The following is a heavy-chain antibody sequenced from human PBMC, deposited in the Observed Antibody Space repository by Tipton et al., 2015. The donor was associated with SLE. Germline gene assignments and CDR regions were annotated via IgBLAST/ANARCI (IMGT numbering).Heavy chain of an antibody. D-gene: IGHD3-22*01. CDR1: GFTFSSYG. CDR2: IRYDGSNK. V-gene: IGHV3-30*02. CDR3: AKIFYDSSGYGDY. Sequence: SGFTFSSYGMHWVRQAPGKGLEWVAFIRYDGSNKYYADSVKGRFTISRDNSKNTLYLQMNSLRAEDTAVYYCAKIFYDSSGYGDYWGQGTLVTVSS. J-gene: IGHJ4*02.